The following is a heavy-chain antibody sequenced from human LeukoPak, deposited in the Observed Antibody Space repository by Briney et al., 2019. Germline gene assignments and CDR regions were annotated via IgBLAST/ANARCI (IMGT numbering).Heavy chain of an antibody. V-gene: IGHV1-24*01. Sequence: ASVKVSCKVSGYTLTELSMHWVRQAPGKGLEWMGGFDPEDGETIYAQKFQGRVTMTEDTSTDTAYMDLSSLRSEDTAVYYCATDPPAYGDYPTFDYWGQGTLVTVSS. D-gene: IGHD4-17*01. CDR1: GYTLTELS. J-gene: IGHJ4*02. CDR3: ATDPPAYGDYPTFDY. CDR2: FDPEDGET.